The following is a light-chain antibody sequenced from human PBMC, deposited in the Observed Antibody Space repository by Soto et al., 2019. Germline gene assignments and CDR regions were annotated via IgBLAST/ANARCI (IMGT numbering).Light chain of an antibody. CDR2: DVS. CDR3: SSYTSSSTPWV. V-gene: IGLV2-14*01. Sequence: QSVLTQPSSVSGSPGQSITISCTGNSNDVGGYNYVSWYQQHPGKAPKLMIYDVSNRPSGVSYRFSGSKSGNTASLTISGLQAEDEADYYCSSYTSSSTPWVFGTGTKVTVL. CDR1: SNDVGGYNY. J-gene: IGLJ1*01.